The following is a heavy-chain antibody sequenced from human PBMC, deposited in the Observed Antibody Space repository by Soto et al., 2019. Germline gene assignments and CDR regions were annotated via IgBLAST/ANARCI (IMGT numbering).Heavy chain of an antibody. CDR3: ATIWFGQSPFDY. CDR1: GYTFTSYS. V-gene: IGHV1-46*01. J-gene: IGHJ4*02. CDR2: INPSGAST. Sequence: EASVKFSFRESGYTFTSYSMLWLRHAPGQGLEWMGIINPSGASTSYSQEFQGRVTMTRDTSTSTVYMEVNSLRAEDTAAYSCATIWFGQSPFDYWAQGTLVTVSS. D-gene: IGHD3-10*01.